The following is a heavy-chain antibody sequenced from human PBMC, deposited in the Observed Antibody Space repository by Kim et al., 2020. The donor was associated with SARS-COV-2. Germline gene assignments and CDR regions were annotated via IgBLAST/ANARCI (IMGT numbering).Heavy chain of an antibody. J-gene: IGHJ5*02. V-gene: IGHV6-1*01. CDR2: TYYRSKWYN. D-gene: IGHD1-1*01. Sequence: SQTLSLTCAISGDSVSSNSASWNWIRQSPSRGLEWLLRTYYRSKWYNDYAVSVKSRITINPDTSKNQFSLQLNSVTPEDTAVYYCARGGLERRQENWFDPWGQGTLVTVSS. CDR3: ARGGLERRQENWFDP. CDR1: GDSVSSNSAS.